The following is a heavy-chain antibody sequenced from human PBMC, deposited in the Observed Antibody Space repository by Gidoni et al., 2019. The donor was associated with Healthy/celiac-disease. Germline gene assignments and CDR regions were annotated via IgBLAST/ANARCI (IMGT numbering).Heavy chain of an antibody. Sequence: QVQLVESGGGVVQPGRSLRLSCAASGFTFSSYGMHGVRQAPGKGLEWVAVIWYDGSNKYYADSVKGRFTISRDNSKNTLYLQMNSLGAEDTAVYYCARGTTYFDYWGQGTLVTVSS. V-gene: IGHV3-33*01. J-gene: IGHJ4*02. CDR1: GFTFSSYG. CDR2: IWYDGSNK. D-gene: IGHD4-17*01. CDR3: ARGTTYFDY.